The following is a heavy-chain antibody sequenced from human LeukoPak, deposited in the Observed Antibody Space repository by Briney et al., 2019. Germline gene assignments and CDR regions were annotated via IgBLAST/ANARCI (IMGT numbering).Heavy chain of an antibody. CDR3: ARDFGVLLWFGELLSGAFDI. Sequence: PSETLSLTCTVSGGSISSSSYYWGWIRQPPGKGVEWIGSIYYSGSTYYNPSLKSRVTISVDTSKNQFSLKLSSVTAADTAVYYCARDFGVLLWFGELLSGAFDIWGQGTMVTVSS. CDR2: IYYSGST. V-gene: IGHV4-39*07. D-gene: IGHD3-10*01. CDR1: GGSISSSSYY. J-gene: IGHJ3*02.